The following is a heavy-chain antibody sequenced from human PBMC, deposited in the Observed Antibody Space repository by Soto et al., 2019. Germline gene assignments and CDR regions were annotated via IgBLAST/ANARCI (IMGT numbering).Heavy chain of an antibody. V-gene: IGHV1-18*01. D-gene: IGHD6-13*01. J-gene: IGHJ4*02. CDR2: ISAYNGNT. CDR3: ARESSSSSHDY. CDR1: GYTFTSYG. Sequence: QVQLVQSGAEVKKPGASVKVSCKASGYTFTSYGISWVRQAPGQGLEWVGWISAYNGNTNYAQKLKGRVTMTTDTATSTGYMELRSLRSDDTAVYYCARESSSSSHDYWGQGTLVTVSS.